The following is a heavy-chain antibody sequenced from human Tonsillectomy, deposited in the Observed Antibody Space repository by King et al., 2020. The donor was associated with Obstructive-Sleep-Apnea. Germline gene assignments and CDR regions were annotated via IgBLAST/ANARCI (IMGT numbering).Heavy chain of an antibody. V-gene: IGHV3-23*04. CDR1: GFTFSSYA. CDR3: AKGPEWRRLRDDAFDI. D-gene: IGHD5-12*01. J-gene: IGHJ3*02. CDR2: ISCIGGST. Sequence: VQLVESGGGLVQPGGSLRLSCAASGFTFSSYAMSWGRQAPGKGLEWVAGISCIGGSTYSADSVKGRFTISRDNSKNTLYLQMNSLRGEDTAVYYCAKGPEWRRLRDDAFDIWAQGTMVTVPS.